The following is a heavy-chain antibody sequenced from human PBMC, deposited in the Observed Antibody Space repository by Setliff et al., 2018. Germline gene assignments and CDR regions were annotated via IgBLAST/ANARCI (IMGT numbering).Heavy chain of an antibody. CDR2: TYYSGNT. V-gene: IGHV4-39*01. J-gene: IGHJ4*02. D-gene: IGHD3-16*01. Sequence: SETLSLTCTVSGASVSGNSYYWGWIRQPPGKGLERIASTYYSGNTYYNPSLKSRVTISVDTSKNQFSLTLSSVTAADTAVYYCARLPNYVWGSPVDYWGQGTLVTVSS. CDR3: ARLPNYVWGSPVDY. CDR1: GASVSGNSYY.